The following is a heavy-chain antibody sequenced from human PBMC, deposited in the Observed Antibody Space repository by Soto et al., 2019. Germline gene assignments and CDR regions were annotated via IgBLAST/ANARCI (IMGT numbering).Heavy chain of an antibody. J-gene: IGHJ4*02. CDR3: ASSVARTYMPPYFGF. CDR1: GFTFSSYN. Sequence: PGGSLRLSCAASGFTFSSYNMNWVRQAPGKGLEWLSFISSDSSTVYSADSVKGRFTISRDHAKNSLFLQMKSLRAEDTAVYYCASSVARTYMPPYFGFWGQGTLVTVSS. V-gene: IGHV3-48*01. CDR2: ISSDSSTV. D-gene: IGHD2-2*01.